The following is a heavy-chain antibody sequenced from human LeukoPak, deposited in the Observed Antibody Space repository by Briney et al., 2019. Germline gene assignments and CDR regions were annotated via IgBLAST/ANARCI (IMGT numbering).Heavy chain of an antibody. Sequence: PGGSLRLSCAASGFTFSSYSMNWVRQAPGKGLEWVSSISSSSSYIYYADSVKGRFTISRDNAKNSLYLQMNSLRAEDTAVYYCAREWFGELRVFDYWGQGTLVTVSS. CDR1: GFTFSSYS. J-gene: IGHJ4*02. V-gene: IGHV3-21*04. CDR3: AREWFGELRVFDY. D-gene: IGHD3-10*01. CDR2: ISSSSSYI.